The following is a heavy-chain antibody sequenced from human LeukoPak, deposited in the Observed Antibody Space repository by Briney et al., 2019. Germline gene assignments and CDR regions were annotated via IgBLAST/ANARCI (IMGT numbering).Heavy chain of an antibody. CDR1: GGSISSYY. D-gene: IGHD3-10*01. Sequence: SETLTLTCSVSGGSISSYYWSWIRQPPGKGLEWIGYIYTNGNTNYNPSINSRVSVSVDTSKNHFSLRLSSVAAADTAVYYCARRGHYYNYMDFWGRGTTVTVSS. J-gene: IGHJ6*03. CDR2: IYTNGNT. V-gene: IGHV4-4*09. CDR3: ARRGHYYNYMDF.